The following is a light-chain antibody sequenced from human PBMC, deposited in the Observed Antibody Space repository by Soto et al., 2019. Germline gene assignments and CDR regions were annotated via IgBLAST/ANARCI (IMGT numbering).Light chain of an antibody. Sequence: EIVMTQSPATLSVSPGERATLSCRASQSVSSNLAWYQQKPGQAPRLLIYGASTRATGIPARFSGSGSGTEFTLTISSLQSEDFAVYDCQQYNNWPVPFGQGTKLEIK. CDR2: GAS. V-gene: IGKV3-15*01. J-gene: IGKJ2*01. CDR1: QSVSSN. CDR3: QQYNNWPVP.